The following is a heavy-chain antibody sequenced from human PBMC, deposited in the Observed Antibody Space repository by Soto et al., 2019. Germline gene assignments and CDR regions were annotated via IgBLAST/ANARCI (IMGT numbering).Heavy chain of an antibody. CDR3: ARAMCFGGSCYLEF. D-gene: IGHD2-15*01. J-gene: IGHJ4*02. CDR1: GGTFSTYT. Sequence: QVQLVQSGAEVKKPGSSVKVSCKASGGTFSTYTISWVRQAPGQGLEWMGRIAPIINIPDYSQKFQGRVTITADNSTTTAYVELSSLRSEDTAVYYCARAMCFGGSCYLEFWGQGTLVTVSS. CDR2: IAPIINIP. V-gene: IGHV1-69*02.